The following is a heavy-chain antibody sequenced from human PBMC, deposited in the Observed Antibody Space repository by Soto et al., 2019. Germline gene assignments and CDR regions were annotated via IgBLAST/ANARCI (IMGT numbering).Heavy chain of an antibody. V-gene: IGHV3-30-3*01. CDR2: ITYDGGNE. CDR3: ARDSGIVLVPVTSMDV. Sequence: QVHLVESGGGVVQSGRSLRLSCAASGFTFSSYAMHWVRQAPGKGLEWVALITYDGGNEYYADSVKGRFIISRDDSENTHYLQMIGLRPEDTAVYYCARDSGIVLVPVTSMDVWGQGTTVTVSS. CDR1: GFTFSSYA. J-gene: IGHJ6*02. D-gene: IGHD2-2*01.